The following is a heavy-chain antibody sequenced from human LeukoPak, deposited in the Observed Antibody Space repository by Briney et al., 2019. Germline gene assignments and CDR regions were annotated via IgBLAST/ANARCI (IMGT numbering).Heavy chain of an antibody. Sequence: GRSLRLSCAASGFTFSSPAMHWVRQAPDKGLEWVAVISYDGSNKYYADSVKGRFTISRDNSKNTLYLQMNSLRADDTAVYYCARDRDSSGWYEGFDYWGQGTLVTVSS. J-gene: IGHJ4*02. V-gene: IGHV3-30-3*01. CDR1: GFTFSSPA. CDR3: ARDRDSSGWYEGFDY. CDR2: ISYDGSNK. D-gene: IGHD6-19*01.